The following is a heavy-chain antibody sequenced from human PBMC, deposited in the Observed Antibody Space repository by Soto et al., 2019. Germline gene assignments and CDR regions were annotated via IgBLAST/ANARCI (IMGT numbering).Heavy chain of an antibody. Sequence: QVHLVQSGAEVKRPGSSVKLSCKASGGTVSVDSITWLRQAPGHTLEWIGGIIPLFGAGNVADRVKARVNVSADESTSTAYMELRSLRSEDTAKYYCARTIRGEAAATPRPFDVWGPGTMVIVTP. J-gene: IGHJ3*01. CDR2: IIPLFGAG. V-gene: IGHV1-69*01. CDR3: ARTIRGEAAATPRPFDV. D-gene: IGHD6-13*01. CDR1: GGTVSVDS.